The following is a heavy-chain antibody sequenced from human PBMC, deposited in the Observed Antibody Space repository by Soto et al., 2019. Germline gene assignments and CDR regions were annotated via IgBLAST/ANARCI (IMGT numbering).Heavy chain of an antibody. CDR1: GGTFSSYA. V-gene: IGHV1-69*01. J-gene: IGHJ5*02. CDR2: IIPIFGTA. Sequence: QVQLVQSGAEVKKPGSSVKVSCKASGGTFSSYAITWVRQAPGQGLEWMGGIIPIFGTANYAQKFQGRVTITADESLTTAXXXXXXLRSEDTAVYYCAXXXPSSSSDPXXQGXLVTVSS. CDR3: AXXXPSSSSDP.